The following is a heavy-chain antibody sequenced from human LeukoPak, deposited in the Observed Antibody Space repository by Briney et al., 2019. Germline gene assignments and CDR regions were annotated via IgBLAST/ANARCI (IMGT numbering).Heavy chain of an antibody. Sequence: SETLSLTCTVSGGSISSSSYYWGWIRQPPGKGLEWIGSIYYSGSTYYNPSLKSRVTISVDTSKNQFSLKLSSVTAADTAVYYCARRPGRDYDSSSYDYWGQGTLVTVSS. V-gene: IGHV4-39*01. D-gene: IGHD3-22*01. J-gene: IGHJ4*02. CDR3: ARRPGRDYDSSSYDY. CDR1: GGSISSSSYY. CDR2: IYYSGST.